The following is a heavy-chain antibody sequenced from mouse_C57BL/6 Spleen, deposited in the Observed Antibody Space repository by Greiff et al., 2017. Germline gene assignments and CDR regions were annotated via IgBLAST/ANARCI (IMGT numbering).Heavy chain of an antibody. CDR2: IYPRDGST. CDR1: GYTFTDHT. CDR3: ARRGLYGDRYFDV. Sequence: VQLQQSDAELVKPGASVKISCKASGYTFTDHTIHWMKQRPEQGLEWIGNIYPRDGSTKYNEKFKGKATLTADKSSSTAYMQLNSLTSEDSAVYFCARRGLYGDRYFDVWGTGTTVTVSS. J-gene: IGHJ1*03. V-gene: IGHV1-78*01. D-gene: IGHD3-3*01.